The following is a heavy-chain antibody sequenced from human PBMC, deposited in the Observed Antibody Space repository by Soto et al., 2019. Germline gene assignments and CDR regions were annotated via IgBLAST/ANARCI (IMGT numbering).Heavy chain of an antibody. CDR1: GFTFSSYG. CDR3: ARGPGWQQRVRGYYYRMDV. D-gene: IGHD6-13*01. J-gene: IGHJ6*02. CDR2: IWYDGSNK. V-gene: IGHV3-33*01. Sequence: QVQLVESGGGVVQPGRSLRLSCAASGFTFSSYGMHWVRQAPGKGLEWVAVIWYDGSNKYYADSVKGRFTISRDNSKNTLYLQLNSLRAEDTAVYYCARGPGWQQRVRGYYYRMDVWGQGTTVTVSS.